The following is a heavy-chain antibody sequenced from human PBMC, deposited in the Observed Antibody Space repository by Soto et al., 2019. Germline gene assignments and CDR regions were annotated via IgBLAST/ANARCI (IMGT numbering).Heavy chain of an antibody. D-gene: IGHD6-13*01. CDR1: GGSISSSSYY. V-gene: IGHV4-39*07. Sequence: SETLSLTCTVSGGSISSSSYYWGWIRQPPGKGLEWIGSIYYSGSTYYNPSLKSRVTISVDTSKNQFSLKLSSVTAADTAVYYCAREVRIAAAGTSEYFDLWGRGTLVTVSS. J-gene: IGHJ2*01. CDR2: IYYSGST. CDR3: AREVRIAAAGTSEYFDL.